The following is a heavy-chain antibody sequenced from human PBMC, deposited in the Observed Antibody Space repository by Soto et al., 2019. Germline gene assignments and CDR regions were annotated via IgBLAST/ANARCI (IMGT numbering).Heavy chain of an antibody. Sequence: QVQLEQSGAEVKKPGASVKVTCKASGYTFYNFGITWVRQAPGQGLEWMGWISTYNDHTNYAQKFQGRVTMTTHPSARTASMELRRLRPADTAVYYCARIRNSGYHTHYYYGMDVWGQGKTVTVSS. D-gene: IGHD5-12*01. V-gene: IGHV1-18*01. CDR2: ISTYNDHT. J-gene: IGHJ6*02. CDR3: ARIRNSGYHTHYYYGMDV. CDR1: GYTFYNFG.